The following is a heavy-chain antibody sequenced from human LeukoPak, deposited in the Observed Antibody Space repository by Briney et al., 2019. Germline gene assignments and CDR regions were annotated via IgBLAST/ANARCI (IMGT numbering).Heavy chain of an antibody. CDR1: GGSISSTSYY. CDR3: ARDTAYYYYYMDV. V-gene: IGHV4-39*07. J-gene: IGHJ6*03. D-gene: IGHD5-18*01. Sequence: SETLSLTCSLSGGSISSTSYYWGWIRQPPGKGLEWIGSIYYSGSTYYNPSLKSRVTISVDTSKNQFSLKLSSVTAADTAVYYCARDTAYYYYYMDVWGKGTTVTVSS. CDR2: IYYSGST.